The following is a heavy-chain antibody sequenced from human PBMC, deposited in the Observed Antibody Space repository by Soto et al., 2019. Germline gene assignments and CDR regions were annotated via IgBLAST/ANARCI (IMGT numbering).Heavy chain of an antibody. J-gene: IGHJ6*02. D-gene: IGHD2-2*01. CDR3: ATRRDASYYYYGMDV. CDR1: GFTFSSYG. CDR2: ISYDGSQK. V-gene: IGHV3-30*03. Sequence: VVSLRISCVASGFTFSSYGMHWVRQAPGKGLEWVALISYDGSQKYFGVSVKGRFTISRDNSKNTLYLEMNSLRGDDTALYYCATRRDASYYYYGMDVWGQGTTVTVSS.